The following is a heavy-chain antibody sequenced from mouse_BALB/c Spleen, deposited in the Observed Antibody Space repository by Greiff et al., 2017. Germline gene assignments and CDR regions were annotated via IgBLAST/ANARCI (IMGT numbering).Heavy chain of an antibody. CDR1: GFAFSSYD. CDR3: ARHITTVVALDY. J-gene: IGHJ2*01. V-gene: IGHV5-12-1*01. Sequence: DVKLVESGGGLVKPGGSLKLSCAASGFAFSSYDMSWVRQTPEKRLEWVAYISSGGGSTYYPDTVKGRFTISRDNAKNTLYLQMSSLKSEDTAMYYCARHITTVVALDYWGQGTTLTVSS. D-gene: IGHD1-1*01. CDR2: ISSGGGST.